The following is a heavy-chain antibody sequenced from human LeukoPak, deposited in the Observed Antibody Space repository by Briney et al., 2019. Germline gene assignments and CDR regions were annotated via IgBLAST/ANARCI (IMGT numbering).Heavy chain of an antibody. J-gene: IGHJ4*02. CDR3: ARDGPYCSGDYCYWGGFDY. V-gene: IGHV3-23*01. CDR1: GFTFSDYY. Sequence: SGGSLRLSCAASGFTFSDYYMSWIRQAPGKGLEWVSTTTDDGGSTHYADAVKGRLTMSRDNSKNTLYLQLNSLRAEDTAVYYCARDGPYCSGDYCYWGGFDYWGQGTLVTVSS. D-gene: IGHD2-15*01. CDR2: TTDDGGST.